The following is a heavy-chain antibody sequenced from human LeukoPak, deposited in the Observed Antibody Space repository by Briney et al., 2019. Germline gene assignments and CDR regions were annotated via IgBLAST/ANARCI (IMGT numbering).Heavy chain of an antibody. CDR2: INSDGSST. CDR1: GFTFSSYW. J-gene: IGHJ4*02. V-gene: IGHV3-74*01. CDR3: AGTMVRGAFDY. D-gene: IGHD3-10*01. Sequence: GGSLRLSCAASGFTFSSYWMHWVRQARGKGVGWVSRINSDGSSTIYADSVKGRFTISRDNAKNTLYLQMNSLRAEDTAVYYCAGTMVRGAFDYWGQGTLVTVSS.